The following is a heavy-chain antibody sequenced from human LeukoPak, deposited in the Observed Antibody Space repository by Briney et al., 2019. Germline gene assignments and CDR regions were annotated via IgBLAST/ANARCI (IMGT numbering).Heavy chain of an antibody. CDR2: INPKSGGI. Sequence: ASVKVSCKASAYTFTDYYMHWVRQAPGQGLEWMGWINPKSGGINYAQKFQGRVTITRDTSISTAYMELSSLRSDDTAVYYCARDAEYCSGGSCSEFDYWGQGTLVTVSS. CDR1: AYTFTDYY. D-gene: IGHD2-15*01. CDR3: ARDAEYCSGGSCSEFDY. V-gene: IGHV1-2*02. J-gene: IGHJ4*02.